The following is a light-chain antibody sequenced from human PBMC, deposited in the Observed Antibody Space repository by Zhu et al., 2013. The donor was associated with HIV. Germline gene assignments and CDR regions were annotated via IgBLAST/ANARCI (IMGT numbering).Light chain of an antibody. CDR3: QQSYITMWT. Sequence: DIQMTQSPSSLSASVGDRVTITCRASQYISTFLSWYQQKPGKAPKVLIYGASNLQSGVPSRFSASGSGTEFTLTISSLQPEDFATYYCQQSYITMWTFGQGTKVEIK. CDR1: QYISTF. J-gene: IGKJ1*01. CDR2: GAS. V-gene: IGKV1-39*01.